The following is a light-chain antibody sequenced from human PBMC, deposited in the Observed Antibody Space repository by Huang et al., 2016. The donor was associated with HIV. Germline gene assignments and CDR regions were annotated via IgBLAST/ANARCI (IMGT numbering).Light chain of an antibody. V-gene: IGKV3D-20*01. CDR3: QQYGSTPPIT. CDR1: QSVSSNY. Sequence: EIVLTQSPATLSLSPGERATLTYGARQSVSSNYLAWYQQNPGLAPRRLIDDASSMATGIPGRVSGSGSGTDFTLTITRLEPEDCAVYYCQQYGSTPPITFGQGTRLEIK. J-gene: IGKJ5*01. CDR2: DAS.